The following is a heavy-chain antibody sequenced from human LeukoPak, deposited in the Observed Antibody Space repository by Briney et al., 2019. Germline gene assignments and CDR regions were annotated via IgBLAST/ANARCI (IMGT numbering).Heavy chain of an antibody. V-gene: IGHV3-7*01. Sequence: GGSLRLSCAASGFTFRNYWMNWVRQAPGKGLEWVANIKETGSETYYVDSVKGRFTISRDNAQNSLYLQMNSLGVEDSAVYYCGRGGGRDGSAVYWGQGTPVTVSS. CDR1: GFTFRNYW. CDR3: GRGGGRDGSAVY. J-gene: IGHJ4*02. CDR2: IKETGSET. D-gene: IGHD5-24*01.